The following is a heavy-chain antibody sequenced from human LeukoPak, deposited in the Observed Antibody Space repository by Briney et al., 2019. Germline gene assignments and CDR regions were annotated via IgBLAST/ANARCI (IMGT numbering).Heavy chain of an antibody. V-gene: IGHV3-30-3*01. CDR2: IPYDGSNK. D-gene: IGHD1-20*01. Sequence: PGGSLRLSCAASGFTFSSYAMHWVRQAPGKGLEWVAVIPYDGSNKYYADSVKGRFTISRDNSKNTLYLQMNSLRAEDTAVYYCARDGSSITGRIFDYWGQGTLVTVSS. CDR3: ARDGSSITGRIFDY. CDR1: GFTFSSYA. J-gene: IGHJ4*02.